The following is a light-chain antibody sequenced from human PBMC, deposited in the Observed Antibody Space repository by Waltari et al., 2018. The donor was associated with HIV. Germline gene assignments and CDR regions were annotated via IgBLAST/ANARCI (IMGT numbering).Light chain of an antibody. CDR1: SGSIASNY. V-gene: IGLV6-57*01. CDR3: QSYDSSNHVV. J-gene: IGLJ2*01. CDR2: EDN. Sequence: NFMLTQPHSVSESPGKTVTISCTRSSGSIASNYLHRSQQRPGSSPTTVIYEDNQRPSGVPDRFSGSIDSSSNSASLTISGLKTEDEADYYCQSYDSSNHVVFGGGTKLTVL.